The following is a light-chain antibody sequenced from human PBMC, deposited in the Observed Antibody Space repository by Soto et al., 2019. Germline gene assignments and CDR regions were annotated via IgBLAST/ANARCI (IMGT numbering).Light chain of an antibody. CDR1: QSLVYSDGNTY. Sequence: DVVMTQSPLSLPVTLGQPASFSCRSSQSLVYSDGNTYLNGSQQRPGQSPRRLIYKDSYRDSGAPDRFSGSGSGTNFTLEISRMVAEGVGPYYCMHRTRWPPLTCGGGTKVEI. J-gene: IGKJ4*01. CDR3: MHRTRWPPLT. CDR2: KDS. V-gene: IGKV2-30*01.